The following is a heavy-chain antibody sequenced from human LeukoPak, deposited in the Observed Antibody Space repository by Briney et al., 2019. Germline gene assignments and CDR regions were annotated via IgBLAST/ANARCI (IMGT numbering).Heavy chain of an antibody. CDR1: GGTFSSYA. J-gene: IGHJ4*02. D-gene: IGHD4-17*01. CDR3: ARTSFGDYAYDY. V-gene: IGHV1-69*05. Sequence: GSSVKVSRKASGGTFSSYAISWVRQAPGQGLEWMGRIIPIFGTANYAQKFQGRVTITTDESTSTAYMELSSLRSDDTAVYYCARTSFGDYAYDYWGQGTLVTVSS. CDR2: IIPIFGTA.